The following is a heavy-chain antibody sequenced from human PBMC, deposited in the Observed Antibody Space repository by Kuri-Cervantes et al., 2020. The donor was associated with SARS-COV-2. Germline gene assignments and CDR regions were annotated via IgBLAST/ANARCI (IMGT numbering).Heavy chain of an antibody. J-gene: IGHJ6*02. Sequence: LSLTCAASGFTFSSYAMSWVRQAPGKGLEWVSAISGSGGSTYYADSVKGRFTISRDNSKNTLYLQMNSLRAEDTAVYYCARDRLGVIINYYYGMDVWGQGTTVTVSS. CDR1: GFTFSSYA. V-gene: IGHV3-23*01. CDR3: ARDRLGVIINYYYGMDV. CDR2: ISGSGGST. D-gene: IGHD3-10*01.